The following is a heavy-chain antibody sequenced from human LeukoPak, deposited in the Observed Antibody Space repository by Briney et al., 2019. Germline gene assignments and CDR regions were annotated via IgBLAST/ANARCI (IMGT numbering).Heavy chain of an antibody. CDR1: VFTFSSYW. Sequence: QPGGSLRLSCAASVFTFSSYWMHWVRQAPGKGLVWVSRINRDGSTITYADSVKGRFTISRDNTKNTLYLQMNSLRAGDTAVYYCARDYTYGFDQWGQGTLVTVSS. J-gene: IGHJ4*02. CDR2: INRDGSTI. CDR3: ARDYTYGFDQ. D-gene: IGHD5-18*01. V-gene: IGHV3-74*01.